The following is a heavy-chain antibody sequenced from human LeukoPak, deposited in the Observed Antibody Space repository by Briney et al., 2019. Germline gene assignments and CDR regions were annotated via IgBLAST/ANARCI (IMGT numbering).Heavy chain of an antibody. Sequence: GGSLRLSCAVSGFTFSSYAISWVRQAPGTGLQWVSAISGSGYNTYYADSVKGRFTISRDNSKSTLYLQMDSLRAEDTAVYYCARDAYCTGASCRRDFDSWGQGTLVTVSS. CDR3: ARDAYCTGASCRRDFDS. J-gene: IGHJ4*02. D-gene: IGHD2-8*02. V-gene: IGHV3-23*01. CDR2: ISGSGYNT. CDR1: GFTFSSYA.